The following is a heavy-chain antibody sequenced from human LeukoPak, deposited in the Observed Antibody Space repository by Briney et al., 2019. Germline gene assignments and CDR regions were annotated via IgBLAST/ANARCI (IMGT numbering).Heavy chain of an antibody. CDR2: IYTSGST. CDR3: AREGPAYCTLYY. Sequence: SSETLSLTCTVSGGSISSGSYYWSWIRQPAGKGLEWIGRIYTSGSTNYNPSLKSRVTISVDTSKNQFSLKLSSVTAADTAVYYCAREGPAYCTLYYWGQGTLVTVSS. CDR1: GGSISSGSYY. J-gene: IGHJ4*02. V-gene: IGHV4-61*02. D-gene: IGHD2-8*01.